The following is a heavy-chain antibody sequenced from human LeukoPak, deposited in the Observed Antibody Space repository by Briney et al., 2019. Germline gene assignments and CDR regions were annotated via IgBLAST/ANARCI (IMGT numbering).Heavy chain of an antibody. CDR2: IRYDGSNK. J-gene: IGHJ4*02. CDR1: GFTFSSDG. CDR3: AKEIRYSGSYRSGNY. V-gene: IGHV3-30*02. D-gene: IGHD1-26*01. Sequence: GGSLRLSCAASGFTFSSDGMHWVRQAPGKGLEWVACIRYDGSNKYYADSVKGRFTISRDNSKNTLYLQMNSLRAEDTDIYYCAKEIRYSGSYRSGNYWGQGALVTVSS.